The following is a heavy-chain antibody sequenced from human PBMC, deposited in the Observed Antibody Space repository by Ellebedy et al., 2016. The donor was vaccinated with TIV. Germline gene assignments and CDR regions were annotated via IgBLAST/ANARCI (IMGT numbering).Heavy chain of an antibody. Sequence: PGGSLRLSCATSGFIFSDYAISWVRQPPGKRLEWVSTISGRGESTFAADSVKGRFTISRDFSKRTLYLQMKSLKVEDTAVYFCATRGHSIGWFADWGQGTLVTVSS. CDR1: GFIFSDYA. V-gene: IGHV3-23*01. J-gene: IGHJ5*02. D-gene: IGHD3-22*01. CDR2: ISGRGEST. CDR3: ATRGHSIGWFAD.